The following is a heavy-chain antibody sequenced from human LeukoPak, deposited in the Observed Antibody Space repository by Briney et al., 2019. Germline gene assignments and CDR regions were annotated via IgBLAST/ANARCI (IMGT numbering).Heavy chain of an antibody. CDR3: ARDPLRSTWSTYYNALDV. J-gene: IGHJ6*02. Sequence: ASMTVSCKASGYSFTSYAINWVRQAPGQGLEWMGWISAYNGNTDYAQEIQGRVTMTTDTSPSTAYMELRSLTSDDTAVYYCARDPLRSTWSTYYNALDVWGQGTTVTVSS. CDR2: ISAYNGNT. D-gene: IGHD6-13*01. V-gene: IGHV1-18*01. CDR1: GYSFTSYA.